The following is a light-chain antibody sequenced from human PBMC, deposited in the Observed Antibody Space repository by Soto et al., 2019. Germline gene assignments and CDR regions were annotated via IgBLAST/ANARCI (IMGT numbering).Light chain of an antibody. CDR1: QTVPSDY. Sequence: EVVVTQSPGTLYLSPGERATLSWRASQTVPSDYLAWYPQKPGQSPRLLMSGAARRATGVPDRFSGSGSGTDFTLTISSLQPADFATYFCQQSYSSPRTFGQATKVDIK. V-gene: IGKV3-20*01. CDR2: GAA. J-gene: IGKJ1*01. CDR3: QQSYSSPRT.